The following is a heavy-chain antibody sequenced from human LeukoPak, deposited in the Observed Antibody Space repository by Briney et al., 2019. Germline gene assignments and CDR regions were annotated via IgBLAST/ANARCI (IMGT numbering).Heavy chain of an antibody. D-gene: IGHD3-22*01. CDR3: ATGNYYDSRGYYTFGH. V-gene: IGHV3-74*01. CDR1: GFTFSSYS. CDR2: INGDGSTT. J-gene: IGHJ1*01. Sequence: KPGGSLRLSCAASGFTFSSYSRNWFRQAPGKGRVWVSRINGDGSTTSYADSVKGGFTISRDNAKNTLYLQMNSLRAEDTAVYYCATGNYYDSRGYYTFGHWGQGTLVTVSS.